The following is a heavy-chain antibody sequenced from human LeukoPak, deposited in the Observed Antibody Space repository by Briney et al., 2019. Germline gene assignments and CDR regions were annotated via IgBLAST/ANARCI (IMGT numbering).Heavy chain of an antibody. CDR2: INHSGST. CDR1: GGSFSGYY. CDR3: ARWGNYCSSTSCYHSDI. V-gene: IGHV4-34*01. J-gene: IGHJ3*02. D-gene: IGHD2-2*01. Sequence: PSETLSLTCAVYGGSFSGYYWSWLRQPPGKGLEWIGEINHSGSTNYNPSLKSRVTISVDTSKNQFSLKLSSVTAADTAVYYCARWGNYCSSTSCYHSDIWGQGTMVTVSS.